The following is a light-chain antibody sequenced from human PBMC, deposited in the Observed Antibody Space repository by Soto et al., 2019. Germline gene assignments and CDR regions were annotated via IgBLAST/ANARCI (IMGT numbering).Light chain of an antibody. Sequence: EIGLTQSPGTLSLSPGERATLSCRASQSLSSTYLAWYHQKPGQAPRLLIYGGSSRAPGIPDMISGRGSGTDFPPTINRLEPEDFAVYYCQQYGGSPLTFGQGTKVDIK. V-gene: IGKV3-20*01. CDR1: QSLSSTY. J-gene: IGKJ1*01. CDR3: QQYGGSPLT. CDR2: GGS.